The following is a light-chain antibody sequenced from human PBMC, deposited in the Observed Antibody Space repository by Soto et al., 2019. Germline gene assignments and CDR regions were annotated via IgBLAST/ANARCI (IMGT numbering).Light chain of an antibody. J-gene: IGKJ2*01. CDR2: GAS. CDR1: QSVSFN. V-gene: IGKV3-15*01. Sequence: EIGMTQSPATLSVSPGERATLSCRASQSVSFNLAWYQLKPGQAPRLLIFGASTRATGIPARFSGSGSGTEFTLTISSLQSEDFAVYYCQEYNKWPPTFTFGQGTKLEIK. CDR3: QEYNKWPPTFT.